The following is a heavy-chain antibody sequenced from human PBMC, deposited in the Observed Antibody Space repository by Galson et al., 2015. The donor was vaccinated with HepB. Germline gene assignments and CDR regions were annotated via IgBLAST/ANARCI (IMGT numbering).Heavy chain of an antibody. CDR3: AREGGYTNYYYGMDV. CDR1: GGSISSRNW. V-gene: IGHV4-4*02. Sequence: SETLSLTCAVSGGSISSRNWWSWVRQPPGKELEWIGEIYPSGTTSGTTNSNPSLKSRITISIDKSKNQFFLKLSSVTAADTALYYCAREGGYTNYYYGMDVWGQGTTVIVSS. CDR2: IYPSGTTSGTT. J-gene: IGHJ6*02. D-gene: IGHD5-18*01.